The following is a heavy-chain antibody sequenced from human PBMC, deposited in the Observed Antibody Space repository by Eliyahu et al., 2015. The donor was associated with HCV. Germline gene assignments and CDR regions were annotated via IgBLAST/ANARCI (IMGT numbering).Heavy chain of an antibody. J-gene: IGHJ4*02. V-gene: IGHV3-48*02. D-gene: IGHD4-17*01. CDR2: ISSRSDTI. CDR3: AREDVTRFNY. CDR1: GFTFSTYS. Sequence: EVQLVESGGGLVQPGESLRLSCXASGFTFSTYSMNWVRQAPGKGLEWVSYISSRSDTIYYADSVKGRFTISRDNAKNSVYLQMDSLRDEDTAVYYCAREDVTRFNYWGQGTLVTVSS.